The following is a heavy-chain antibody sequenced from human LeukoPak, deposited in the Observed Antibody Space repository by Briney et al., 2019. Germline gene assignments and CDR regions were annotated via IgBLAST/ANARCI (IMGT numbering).Heavy chain of an antibody. CDR3: ARGVSSWYYGVGWFDP. Sequence: SETLSLTCTVSGGSISGYFWSWIRQPPGKGLEWIGYIYYSGSTNYNPSLKSRVTISVDTSKNQFSLKLSSVTAADTAVYYCARGVSSWYYGVGWFDPWGQGTLVTVSS. CDR1: GGSISGYF. CDR2: IYYSGST. V-gene: IGHV4-59*01. D-gene: IGHD6-13*01. J-gene: IGHJ5*02.